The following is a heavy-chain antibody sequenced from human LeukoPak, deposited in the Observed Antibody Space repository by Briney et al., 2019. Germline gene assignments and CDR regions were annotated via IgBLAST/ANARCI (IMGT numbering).Heavy chain of an antibody. CDR2: LSGSSGST. D-gene: IGHD2-2*01. CDR3: AKPLCSSPPCYDFDY. J-gene: IGHJ4*02. V-gene: IGHV3-23*01. Sequence: GGSLRLSCAASGFTFSAYAMSWVRQAPGKGLEWVAKLSGSSGSTSYADSVKGRFTISRDNSKNTIYLQMNSLRAEDTAIYYCAKPLCSSPPCYDFDYWGQGTLVTVSS. CDR1: GFTFSAYA.